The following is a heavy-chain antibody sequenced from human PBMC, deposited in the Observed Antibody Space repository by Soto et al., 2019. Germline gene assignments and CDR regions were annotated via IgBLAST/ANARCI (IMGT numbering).Heavy chain of an antibody. CDR3: AKEGYGSGSAPEWFYYMDV. Sequence: GGSLRLSCAASGFTFSSYGMHWVRQAPGRGLEWVAGISYDGTNKYYADSVRGRSTISRDNSKNTLYLQMNSLRAEDTAVFYCAKEGYGSGSAPEWFYYMDVWGKGTTVTVSS. V-gene: IGHV3-30*18. CDR2: ISYDGTNK. D-gene: IGHD3-10*01. J-gene: IGHJ6*03. CDR1: GFTFSSYG.